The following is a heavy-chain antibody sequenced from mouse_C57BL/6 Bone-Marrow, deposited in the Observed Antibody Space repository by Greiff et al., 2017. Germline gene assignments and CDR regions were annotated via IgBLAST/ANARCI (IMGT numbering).Heavy chain of an antibody. CDR1: GFSLTNYG. CDR2: IWGDGST. CDR3: VKKGTLSRDGYYFWYFDV. D-gene: IGHD2-3*01. V-gene: IGHV2-3*01. J-gene: IGHJ1*03. Sequence: QVQLKESGPGLVAPSQSLSITCTVSGFSLTNYGVSWVRPPPGKGLEWLGVIWGDGSTSYHSALISRLSISKDHSKSQVFLKLNRLQIDDTATYYCVKKGTLSRDGYYFWYFDVWGTGTTVTVSS.